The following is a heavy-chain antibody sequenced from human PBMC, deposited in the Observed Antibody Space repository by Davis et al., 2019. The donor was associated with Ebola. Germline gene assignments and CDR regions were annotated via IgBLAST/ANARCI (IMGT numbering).Heavy chain of an antibody. V-gene: IGHV4-34*01. J-gene: IGHJ6*02. CDR1: GGSFSGYY. CDR2: INHSGGT. Sequence: MPSETLSLTCAVYGGSFSGYYWSWIRQPPGKGLEWIGEINHSGGTNYNPSLKSRVTISVDTSKNQFSLKLSSVTAADTAVYYCARDGYNSLMSYYYGMDVWGQGTTVTVSS. D-gene: IGHD5-24*01. CDR3: ARDGYNSLMSYYYGMDV.